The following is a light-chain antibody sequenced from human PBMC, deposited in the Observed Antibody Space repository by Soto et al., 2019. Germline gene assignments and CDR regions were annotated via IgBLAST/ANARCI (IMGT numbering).Light chain of an antibody. V-gene: IGLV1-51*01. CDR2: DDN. CDR3: GSWDSSLSAYV. Sequence: VLTQPPSVPAAPGQKVTISCSGSSSNIGGNSVSWYQQLPGTAPKLLIYDDNKRPSGIPDRFSGSKSGTSATLGITGFQTGDEADYYCGSWDSSLSAYVFGTGTKVTVL. J-gene: IGLJ1*01. CDR1: SSNIGGNS.